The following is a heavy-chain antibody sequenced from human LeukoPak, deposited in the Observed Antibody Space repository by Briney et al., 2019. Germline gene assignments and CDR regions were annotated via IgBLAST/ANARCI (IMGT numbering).Heavy chain of an antibody. CDR3: ARWSIVGAYDLFDC. D-gene: IGHD1-26*01. V-gene: IGHV4-30-4*08. CDR2: IYYSGST. CDR1: GGSISSGDYY. Sequence: PSETLSLTCTVSGGSISSGDYYWSWIRQPPGKGLEWIGYIYYSGSTYYNPSLKSRVTISVDTSKNQFSLKLSSVTAADTAVYYCARWSIVGAYDLFDCWGQGTLVTVSS. J-gene: IGHJ4*02.